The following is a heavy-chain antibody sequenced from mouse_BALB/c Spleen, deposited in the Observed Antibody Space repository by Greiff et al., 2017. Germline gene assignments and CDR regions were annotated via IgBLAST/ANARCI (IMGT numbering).Heavy chain of an antibody. J-gene: IGHJ4*01. CDR1: GFSLTSYG. CDR2: IWAGGST. Sequence: QVQLKESGPGLVAPSQSLSITCTVSGFSLTSYGVHWVRQPPGKGLEWLGVIWAGGSTNYNSALMSRLSISKDNSKSQVFLKMNSLQTDDTAMYYCARDKYGNYAMDYWGQGTSVTVSS. V-gene: IGHV2-9*02. D-gene: IGHD2-10*02. CDR3: ARDKYGNYAMDY.